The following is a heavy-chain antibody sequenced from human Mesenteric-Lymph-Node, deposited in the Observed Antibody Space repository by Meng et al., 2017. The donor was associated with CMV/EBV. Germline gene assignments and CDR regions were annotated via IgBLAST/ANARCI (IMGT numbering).Heavy chain of an antibody. Sequence: SVKVSCKASGGTFSSYAISWVRQAPGQGLEWMGGIIPILGIANYAQKFQGRVTINADASTSTAYMELSRLRSEDTAVYYCARGGYCSGSSCYSVYYAYGLDVWGQGTTVTVSS. V-gene: IGHV1-69*10. CDR2: IIPILGIA. CDR1: GGTFSSYA. D-gene: IGHD2-15*01. CDR3: ARGGYCSGSSCYSVYYAYGLDV. J-gene: IGHJ6*02.